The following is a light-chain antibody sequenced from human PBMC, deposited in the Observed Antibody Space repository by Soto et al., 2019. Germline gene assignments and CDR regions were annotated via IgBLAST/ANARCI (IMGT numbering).Light chain of an antibody. CDR1: QRVSSN. CDR2: GAS. J-gene: IGKJ1*01. Sequence: EIVMTQSPATLSVSPGERATLSCRASQRVSSNLAWYQQKPGQAPRLLSYGASTRATGIPARFSGSGSGTEFTPTISSLQSEDFAVYYCQQYNNWPPWTFGQGTTVDMK. V-gene: IGKV3-15*01. CDR3: QQYNNWPPWT.